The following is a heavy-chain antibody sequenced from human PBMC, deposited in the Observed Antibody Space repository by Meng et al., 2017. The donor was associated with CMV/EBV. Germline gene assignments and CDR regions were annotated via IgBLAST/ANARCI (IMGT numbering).Heavy chain of an antibody. J-gene: IGHJ4*02. CDR1: GYTFTGYY. V-gene: IGHV1-18*04. D-gene: IGHD3-3*01. CDR2: ISAYNGNT. CDR3: AGDDEVLRFLEWLPHFDY. Sequence: ASVKVSCKASGYTFTGYYMHWVRQAPGQGLEWMGWISAYNGNTNYAQTLQGRVTMTTDTSTSTAYMELRSLRSDDTAVYYCAGDDEVLRFLEWLPHFDYWGQGTLVTVSS.